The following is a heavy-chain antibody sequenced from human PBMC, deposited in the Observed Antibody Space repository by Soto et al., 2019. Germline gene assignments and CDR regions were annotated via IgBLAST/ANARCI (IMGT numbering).Heavy chain of an antibody. V-gene: IGHV4-34*01. D-gene: IGHD3-10*01. Sequence: QVQLQQWGAGLLKPSETLSLTCAVYGGSFSGYYWSWIRQPPGTGLEWIGEINHSGSTNYNPSLKSRVTISVDTSKNQFSLKLSSVTAADTAVYYCARIQGDYNGGMDVWGQGTTVTVSS. CDR3: ARIQGDYNGGMDV. CDR1: GGSFSGYY. J-gene: IGHJ6*02. CDR2: INHSGST.